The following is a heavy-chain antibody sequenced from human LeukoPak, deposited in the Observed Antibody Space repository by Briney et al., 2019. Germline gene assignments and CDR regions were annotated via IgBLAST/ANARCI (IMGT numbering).Heavy chain of an antibody. CDR3: ARERRPTYYDFWSGYYI. V-gene: IGHV4-34*01. J-gene: IGHJ4*02. Sequence: SETLSLTCAVYGGSFSGYYWSWIRQPPGKGLEWIGEINHSGSTNYNPSLKSRVTISVDTSKNQFSLKLSSVTAADTVVYYCARERRPTYYDFWSGYYIWGQGTLVTVSS. D-gene: IGHD3-3*01. CDR1: GGSFSGYY. CDR2: INHSGST.